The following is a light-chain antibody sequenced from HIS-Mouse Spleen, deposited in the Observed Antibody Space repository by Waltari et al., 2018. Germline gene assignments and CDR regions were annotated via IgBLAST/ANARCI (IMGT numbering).Light chain of an antibody. Sequence: QSVLTQPPSASGTPGQRVTISCSGSSSNIGSNYVYWYQQLPGTAPKLLISRNNQRASGVPDRFSGSKSGTSASLAISGLRSEDEADYYCAAWDDSLSGPVFGGGTKLTVL. CDR2: RNN. CDR1: SSNIGSNY. J-gene: IGLJ3*02. V-gene: IGLV1-47*01. CDR3: AAWDDSLSGPV.